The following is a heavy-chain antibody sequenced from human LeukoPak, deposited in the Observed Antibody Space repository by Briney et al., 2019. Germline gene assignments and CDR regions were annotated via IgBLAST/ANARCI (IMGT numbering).Heavy chain of an antibody. D-gene: IGHD4-17*01. CDR2: IIPILGIA. J-gene: IGHJ4*02. V-gene: IGHV1-69*04. CDR1: GGTFSSYA. Sequence: GASVKVSCKASGGTFSSYAISWVRQAPGQGLEWMGRIIPILGIANYAQKFQGRVTITADKSTSTAYMELRSLRSDDTAVYYCARTTLDYGDYVDFDYWGQGTLVTVSS. CDR3: ARTTLDYGDYVDFDY.